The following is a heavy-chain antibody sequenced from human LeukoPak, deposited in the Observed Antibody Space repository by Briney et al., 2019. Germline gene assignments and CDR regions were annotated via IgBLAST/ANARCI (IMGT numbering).Heavy chain of an antibody. D-gene: IGHD2-15*01. Sequence: CGPTLVNPPQTLTLTCTFSGFSVSTRGVGVGWIRQPPGKALEWLTLIYWDDDKRYSPSLKSGLAITKDTSKNQVVLTMTNMDPVDTATYYCAPQDHAGSWFDPWGQGTLVTVSS. CDR1: GFSVSTRGVG. J-gene: IGHJ5*02. V-gene: IGHV2-5*02. CDR3: APQDHAGSWFDP. CDR2: IYWDDDK.